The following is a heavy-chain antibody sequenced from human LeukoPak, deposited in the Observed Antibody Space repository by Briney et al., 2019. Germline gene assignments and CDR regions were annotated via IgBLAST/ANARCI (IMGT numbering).Heavy chain of an antibody. CDR2: ISSSSSYI. Sequence: KAGGSLRLSCAASGFTFSSYSMNWVRQAPGKGLEWVSPISSSSSYIYYADSVKGRFTISRDNAKNPLYLQMNSLRAEDTAVYYCAREGGYCSGGSCLNKNWFDPWGQGTLVTVSS. J-gene: IGHJ5*02. CDR3: AREGGYCSGGSCLNKNWFDP. V-gene: IGHV3-21*01. D-gene: IGHD2-15*01. CDR1: GFTFSSYS.